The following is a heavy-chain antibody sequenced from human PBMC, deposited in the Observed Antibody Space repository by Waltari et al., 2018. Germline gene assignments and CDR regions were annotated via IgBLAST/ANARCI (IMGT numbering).Heavy chain of an antibody. CDR3: AHRNYYGSGKVVAAFDI. CDR1: GFSLSPRGVG. J-gene: IGHJ3*02. Sequence: QITLKESGPTLVKPTQTLTLTCTFSGFSLSPRGVGVGWIRPPPGKALEWLALIYWNDDKRYSPSLKSRLTITKDTSKNQVVLTMTNMDPVDTATYYCAHRNYYGSGKVVAAFDIWGQGTMVTVSS. D-gene: IGHD3-10*01. CDR2: IYWNDDK. V-gene: IGHV2-5*01.